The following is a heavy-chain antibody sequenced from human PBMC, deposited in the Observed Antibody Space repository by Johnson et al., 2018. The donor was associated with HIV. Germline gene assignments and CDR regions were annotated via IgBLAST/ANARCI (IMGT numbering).Heavy chain of an antibody. Sequence: VQLVESGGGLVQPGGSLRVSCAASGFTFSSYAMNWVRQTPGKGLEWVSGISGSGVSTYYADSVKGRFSISRDNSKNTVYLQMNSLRAEDTAVYYCAKDVGNYWPNAFDVWGQGTMLTVSS. J-gene: IGHJ3*01. CDR2: ISGSGVST. CDR1: GFTFSSYA. D-gene: IGHD3-22*01. V-gene: IGHV3-23*04. CDR3: AKDVGNYWPNAFDV.